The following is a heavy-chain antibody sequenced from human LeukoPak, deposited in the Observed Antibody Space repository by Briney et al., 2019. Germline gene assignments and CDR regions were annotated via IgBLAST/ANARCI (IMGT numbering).Heavy chain of an antibody. CDR2: ILPILGIA. D-gene: IGHD5-18*01. V-gene: IGHV1-69*04. CDR1: GGTFSRYA. CDR3: ARDSTPYPYPAMVHMAY. Sequence: ASVTVSCKPSGGTFSRYAISWVRQAPGQALEWMGRILPILGIANYAQKFQGRVTITADKSTSTAYMELSSLRSEDTAVYYCARDSTPYPYPAMVHMAYWGQGTLVTVSS. J-gene: IGHJ4*02.